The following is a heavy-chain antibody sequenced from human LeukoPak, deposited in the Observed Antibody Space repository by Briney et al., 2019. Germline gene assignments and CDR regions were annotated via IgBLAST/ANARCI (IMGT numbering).Heavy chain of an antibody. J-gene: IGHJ4*02. CDR3: ARYAITNTKTRKSALFDY. Sequence: SETLSLTCTVSGGSISTYYWSWIRQPPGRGLEWIGYIYYSGSTNYNPSLKSRVTISVDTSKNQFSLKLSSVTAADTAVYYCARYAITNTKTRKSALFDYWGQGTLVTVSS. CDR1: GGSISTYY. D-gene: IGHD3-10*01. V-gene: IGHV4-59*01. CDR2: IYYSGST.